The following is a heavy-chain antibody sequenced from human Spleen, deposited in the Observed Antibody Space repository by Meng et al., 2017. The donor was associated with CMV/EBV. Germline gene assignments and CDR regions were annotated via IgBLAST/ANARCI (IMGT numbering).Heavy chain of an antibody. CDR3: ASEMATTEPINWFDP. D-gene: IGHD5-24*01. V-gene: IGHV1-46*01. Sequence: ASVKVSCKASGYTFTSYYMHWVRQAPGQGLEWMGIINPTGRSTTYAQKFQGRVIMTRDTSTSTVYMELSSLRSEDTAVYYCASEMATTEPINWFDPWGQGTLVTVSS. CDR2: INPTGRST. J-gene: IGHJ5*02. CDR1: GYTFTSYY.